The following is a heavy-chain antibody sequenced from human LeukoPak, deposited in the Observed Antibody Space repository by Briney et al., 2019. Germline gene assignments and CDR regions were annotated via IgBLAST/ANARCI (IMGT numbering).Heavy chain of an antibody. CDR1: GGSVNSGTYY. V-gene: IGHV4-61*01. Sequence: SETLSLTCTVSGGSVNSGTYYWSWIRQPPGKGLEWIGYISYSGSTNYNPSLKSRVTISVDTSKNQFSLKLSSVTAADTAVYYCARGGRWLQFNYWDQGTLVTVSS. CDR3: ARGGRWLQFNY. D-gene: IGHD5-24*01. J-gene: IGHJ4*02. CDR2: ISYSGST.